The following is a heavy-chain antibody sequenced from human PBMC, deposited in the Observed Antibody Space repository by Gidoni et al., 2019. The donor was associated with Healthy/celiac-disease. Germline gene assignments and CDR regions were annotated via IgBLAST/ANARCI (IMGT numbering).Heavy chain of an antibody. CDR3: ARGGYSSSWGWFDP. Sequence: QVQLVESGGGVVQPGRSLRLSCAASGFTFSSYAMHWVRQAPGKGLEWVAVISYDGSNKYYADSVKGRFTISRDNSKNTLYLQMNSLRAEDTAVYYCARGGYSSSWGWFDPWGQGTLVTVSS. D-gene: IGHD6-13*01. CDR1: GFTFSSYA. V-gene: IGHV3-30-3*01. J-gene: IGHJ5*02. CDR2: ISYDGSNK.